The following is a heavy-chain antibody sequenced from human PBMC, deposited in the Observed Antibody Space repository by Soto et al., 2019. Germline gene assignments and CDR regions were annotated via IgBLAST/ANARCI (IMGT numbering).Heavy chain of an antibody. D-gene: IGHD5-18*01. CDR3: ARDVNSNHNCFDL. CDR2: IYYTGRT. Sequence: QVQLQESGPGLVKPSQTLSLTFTVSGGSLKSGGYYWSWIRQPPGRGLEWIGYIYYTGRTYYNPSLTSRVPFSVDTSKNQVSLKLSYVTAADTAVYDCARDVNSNHNCFDLWGHGTLVTVSS. J-gene: IGHJ5*02. V-gene: IGHV4-31*02. CDR1: GGSLKSGGYY.